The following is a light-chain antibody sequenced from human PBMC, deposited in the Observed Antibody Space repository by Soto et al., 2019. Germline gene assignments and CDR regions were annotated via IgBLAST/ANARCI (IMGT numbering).Light chain of an antibody. CDR1: QGISNW. CDR2: DAS. CDR3: QQTNIFPLT. J-gene: IGKJ4*01. Sequence: DNQMTQSPSSVSASVGDRVTITCRASQGISNWLAWYQQKPGKAPKLLIYDASNLQSGVPSRFSGSRSRTHFTLTISSLQPEDFASYYCQQTNIFPLTFGGGTKVEIK. V-gene: IGKV1-12*01.